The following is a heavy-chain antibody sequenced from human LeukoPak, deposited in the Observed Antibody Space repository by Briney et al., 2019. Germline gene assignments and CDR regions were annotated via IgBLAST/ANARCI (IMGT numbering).Heavy chain of an antibody. V-gene: IGHV4-34*01. CDR2: INHSGST. CDR1: GGSFSGYY. Sequence: SETLSLTCAVYGGSFSGYYWSWIRQPPGKGLEWIGEINHSGSTNYNPSLKSRVTISVDTSKNQFSLKLSSVTAADTAVYYCARDLYNYDSSGYYYWYFDLWGRGTLVTVSS. D-gene: IGHD3-22*01. J-gene: IGHJ2*01. CDR3: ARDLYNYDSSGYYYWYFDL.